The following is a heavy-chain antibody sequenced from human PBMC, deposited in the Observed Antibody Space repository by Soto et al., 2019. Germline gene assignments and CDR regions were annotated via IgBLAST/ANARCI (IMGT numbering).Heavy chain of an antibody. CDR3: ARDPNYYGSGSYGEGHYGMDV. D-gene: IGHD3-10*01. V-gene: IGHV1-2*04. J-gene: IGHJ6*02. CDR1: GYTITGYY. Sequence: ASVTVSCKASGYTITGYYMHWVRQAPGQGLEWMGWINPNSGGTNYAQKFQGWVTMTRDTSISTAYMELSRLRSDDTAVYYCARDPNYYGSGSYGEGHYGMDVWGQGTTVTVSS. CDR2: INPNSGGT.